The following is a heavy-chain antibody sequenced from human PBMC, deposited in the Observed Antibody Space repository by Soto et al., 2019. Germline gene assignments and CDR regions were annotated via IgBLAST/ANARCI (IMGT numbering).Heavy chain of an antibody. J-gene: IGHJ3*02. D-gene: IGHD4-17*01. CDR3: ARPFVYGDYYDAFDI. CDR1: GCCISSSSYY. Sequence: PSETLSLTCTVSGCCISSSSYYWGWIRQPPGKGLEWIGSIYYSGSTYYNPSLKSRVTISVDTSKNQFSLKLSSVTAADTAVYYCARPFVYGDYYDAFDIWGQGTMVTVSS. CDR2: IYYSGST. V-gene: IGHV4-39*01.